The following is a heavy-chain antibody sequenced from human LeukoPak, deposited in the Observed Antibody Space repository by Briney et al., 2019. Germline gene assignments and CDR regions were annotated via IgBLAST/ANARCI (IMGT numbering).Heavy chain of an antibody. J-gene: IGHJ3*02. D-gene: IGHD3-22*01. CDR1: GGSFSGYY. CDR2: INHSGTT. Sequence: SETLSLTCAVYGGSFSGYYWSWIRQPPGKRLEWIGEINHSGTTNYNPSLKSRVTTSLDTSKNQFSLKLSSVTAADMAAYLCARGGLADAFDIWGQGTMVTVSS. CDR3: ARGGLADAFDI. V-gene: IGHV4-34*01.